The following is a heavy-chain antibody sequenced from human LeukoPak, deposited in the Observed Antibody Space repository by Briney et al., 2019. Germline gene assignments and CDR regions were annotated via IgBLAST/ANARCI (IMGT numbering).Heavy chain of an antibody. CDR3: ARVATGDYYDSSGPHYYYYYYMDV. CDR2: ISAYNGNT. V-gene: IGHV1-18*01. CDR1: GYTFTSYG. Sequence: ASVKVSCKASGYTFTSYGISWVRQAPGQGLEWMGWISAYNGNTTYAQKLQGRVTMTTDTSTSTAYMELRSLRSDDTAVYYCARVATGDYYDSSGPHYYYYYYMDVWGKGTTVTVSS. D-gene: IGHD3-22*01. J-gene: IGHJ6*03.